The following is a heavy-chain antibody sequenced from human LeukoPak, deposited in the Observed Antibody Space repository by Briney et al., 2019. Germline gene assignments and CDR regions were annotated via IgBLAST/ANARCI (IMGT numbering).Heavy chain of an antibody. V-gene: IGHV1-46*01. D-gene: IGHD3-10*01. J-gene: IGHJ4*02. CDR2: INPSGGST. CDR3: ASLPRRTYGSGSYLGPY. CDR1: GYTFTSYY. Sequence: ASVKVSCKASGYTFTSYYMHWVRQAPGQGLEWMGIINPSGGSTSYAQKFQGRVTMTRDTSTSTVYMELGSLRSEDTAVYHCASLPRRTYGSGSYLGPYWGQGTLVTVSS.